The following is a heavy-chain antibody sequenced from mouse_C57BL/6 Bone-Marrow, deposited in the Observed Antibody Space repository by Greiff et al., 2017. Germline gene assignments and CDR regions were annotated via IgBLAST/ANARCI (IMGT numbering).Heavy chain of an antibody. D-gene: IGHD1-1*01. CDR3: ARDLYYYGSSYDTAY. J-gene: IGHJ3*01. CDR1: GFNIKDYY. CDR2: IDPEDGET. V-gene: IGHV14-2*01. Sequence: VQLQQSGAELVKPGASVKLSCTASGFNIKDYYMHWVKQRTEQGLEWIGRIDPEDGETKYAPKFQGKATITVDTSSTTAYLQLSSLTSEDTAVYDCARDLYYYGSSYDTAYWGQGTLVTVSA.